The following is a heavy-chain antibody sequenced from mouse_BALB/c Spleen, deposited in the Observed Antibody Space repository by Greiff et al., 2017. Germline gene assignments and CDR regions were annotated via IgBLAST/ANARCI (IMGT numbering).Heavy chain of an antibody. Sequence: EVNVVESGPELVKPGASVKISCKASGYSFTGYFMNWVKQSHGKSLEWIGRINPYNGDTFYNQKFKGKATLTVDKSSSTAHMELLSLTSEDSAVYYCGRGYGGDWYFDVWGAGTTVTVSS. CDR2: INPYNGDT. V-gene: IGHV1-37*01. J-gene: IGHJ1*01. D-gene: IGHD1-1*01. CDR3: GRGYGGDWYFDV. CDR1: GYSFTGYF.